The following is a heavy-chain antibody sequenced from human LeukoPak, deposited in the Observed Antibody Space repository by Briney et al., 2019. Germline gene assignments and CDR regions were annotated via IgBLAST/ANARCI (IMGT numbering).Heavy chain of an antibody. D-gene: IGHD6-19*01. J-gene: IGHJ4*02. CDR3: TTQTGYSSGWYGVDY. CDR1: GFTFSNAW. V-gene: IGHV3-15*01. CDR2: IKSKTDGGTT. Sequence: PGGSLRLSCAASGFTFSNAWMSWVRQAPGKGLKWVGRIKSKTDGGTTDYAAPVKGRFTISRDDSKNTLYLQMNSLKTEDTAVYYCTTQTGYSSGWYGVDYWGQGTLVTVSS.